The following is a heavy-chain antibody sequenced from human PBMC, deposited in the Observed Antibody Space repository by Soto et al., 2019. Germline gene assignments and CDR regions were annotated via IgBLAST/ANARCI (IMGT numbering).Heavy chain of an antibody. D-gene: IGHD2-8*02. CDR2: INHSGST. Sequence: SENLSLTCAVYGGSFSGYYWTWIRQPPGTGLEWIGEINHSGSTNYNPSLKSRVTISVDTSKNQFSLKLTSVTAADTAVYYCARDKITGLFDYWGQGTLVTGSS. CDR3: ARDKITGLFDY. J-gene: IGHJ4*02. V-gene: IGHV4-34*01. CDR1: GGSFSGYY.